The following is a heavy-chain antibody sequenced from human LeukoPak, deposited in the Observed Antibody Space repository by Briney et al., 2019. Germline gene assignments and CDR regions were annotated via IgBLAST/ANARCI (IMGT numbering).Heavy chain of an antibody. J-gene: IGHJ4*02. Sequence: GGSLRLSCAASGFTFSTYWMTWVRQAPGKGLEWVANIKPDGSQIYYVDSVKGRFTISRDNAKNSLYLQMNSLRAEDTAVYYCARDLNWETYWGQGTLVTVSS. CDR2: IKPDGSQI. V-gene: IGHV3-7*01. CDR1: GFTFSTYW. CDR3: ARDLNWETY. D-gene: IGHD7-27*01.